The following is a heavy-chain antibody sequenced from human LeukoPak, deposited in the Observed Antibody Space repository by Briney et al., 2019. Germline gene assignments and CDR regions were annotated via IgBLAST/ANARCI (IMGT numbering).Heavy chain of an antibody. V-gene: IGHV1-2*02. CDR1: GYTFTGHH. J-gene: IGHJ3*02. CDR3: ARAREESTGNYDAFDI. D-gene: IGHD1-1*01. CDR2: IKPDSGDT. Sequence: GASVTVSCKASGYTFTGHHMHWVRQAPGQELEWMGWIKPDSGDTNYAQRFHGRVTMTRDKSITTAYMELSRVRYDDTAVYYCARAREESTGNYDAFDIWGQGTMVTVSS.